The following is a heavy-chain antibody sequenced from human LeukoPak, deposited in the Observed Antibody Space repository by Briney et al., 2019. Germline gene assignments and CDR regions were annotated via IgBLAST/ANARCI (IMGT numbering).Heavy chain of an antibody. Sequence: ASVKVSCKASGYTFTSYYMHWVRQAPGQGLEWMGIINPSGGSTSYAQKFQGRVTMTTDTSTSTAYMELRSLRSDDTAVYYCARAAAWDIVVVVAANYHFDYWGQGTLVTVSS. CDR2: INPSGGST. V-gene: IGHV1-46*01. J-gene: IGHJ4*02. CDR1: GYTFTSYY. D-gene: IGHD2-15*01. CDR3: ARAAAWDIVVVVAANYHFDY.